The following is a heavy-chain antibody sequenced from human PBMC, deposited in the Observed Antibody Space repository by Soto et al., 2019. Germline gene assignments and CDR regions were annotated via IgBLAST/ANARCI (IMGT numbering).Heavy chain of an antibody. Sequence: QVQLQESGPGLVKPSQTLSLTCTVSGGSISGGGYYWSWVRQPPGTGLEWIGFISDSGSAYYNPSLKSRVTISVDTSTKQFSLKLSSVTAADTAVYYCAKDPLYGWFDPWGQGTLVTVSS. V-gene: IGHV4-31*03. J-gene: IGHJ5*02. CDR1: GGSISGGGYY. CDR2: ISDSGSA. D-gene: IGHD2-2*02. CDR3: AKDPLYGWFDP.